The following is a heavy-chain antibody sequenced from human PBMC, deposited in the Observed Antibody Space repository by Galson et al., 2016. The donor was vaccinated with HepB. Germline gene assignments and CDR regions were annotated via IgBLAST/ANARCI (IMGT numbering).Heavy chain of an antibody. D-gene: IGHD7-27*01. V-gene: IGHV1-2*04. J-gene: IGHJ4*02. CDR2: INPNTGST. Sequence: SVKVSCKGSGYTFTGYYMHWVRQAPGQGLEWMGWINPNTGSTSYAHKLQGWVTMTRDTSISIVYMEMSRLRSDDTAVYYCAIRSTGEKERPFDYWGQGTLVTVSS. CDR3: AIRSTGEKERPFDY. CDR1: GYTFTGYY.